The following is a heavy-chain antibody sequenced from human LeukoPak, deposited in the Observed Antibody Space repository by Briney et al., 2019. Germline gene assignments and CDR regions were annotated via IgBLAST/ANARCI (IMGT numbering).Heavy chain of an antibody. CDR1: GFTVSSNY. CDR3: ARTPLPNCSGGSCYSPFYYYYYMDV. V-gene: IGHV3-53*01. J-gene: IGHJ6*03. CDR2: IYSGGST. Sequence: GGSLRLSCAASGFTVSSNYMSWVRRAPGKGLEWVSVIYSGGSTYYADSVKGRFTISRDNSKNTLYLQMNSLGAEDTAVYYCARTPLPNCSGGSCYSPFYYYYYMDVWGKGTTVTVSS. D-gene: IGHD2-15*01.